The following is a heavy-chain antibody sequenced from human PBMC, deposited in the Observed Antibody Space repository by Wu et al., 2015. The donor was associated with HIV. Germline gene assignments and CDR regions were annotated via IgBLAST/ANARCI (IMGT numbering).Heavy chain of an antibody. D-gene: IGHD3-10*01. CDR1: GYTFTNYY. CDR3: GRRGSWGDRTTIIRGGVDV. J-gene: IGHJ6*02. V-gene: IGHV1-2*02. Sequence: QVQLVQSGAEVKRPGASVKVSCKASGYTFTNYYIHWLRQAPGQGLEWMGWMNPNSYDASHAQKFQGRVSMTRDTSINTAHMELSSLTSEDTAVYYCGRRGSWGDRTTIIRGGVDVWGQGTTVSVSS. CDR2: MNPNSYDA.